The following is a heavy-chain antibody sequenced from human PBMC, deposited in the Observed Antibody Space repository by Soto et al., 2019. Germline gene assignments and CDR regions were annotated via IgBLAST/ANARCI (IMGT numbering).Heavy chain of an antibody. D-gene: IGHD3-22*01. CDR2: ISAYNGNT. CDR3: AKDYYDNSGPDH. V-gene: IGHV1-18*04. J-gene: IGHJ4*02. CDR1: GYTFTSYG. Sequence: GASVKGSCKASGYTFTSYGISWVRQAPGQGLEWMGWISAYNGNTNYAQKLQGRVTMTTDNSKNTLYLQMNSLRAEDTALYYCAKDYYDNSGPDHWGQGTLVTVSS.